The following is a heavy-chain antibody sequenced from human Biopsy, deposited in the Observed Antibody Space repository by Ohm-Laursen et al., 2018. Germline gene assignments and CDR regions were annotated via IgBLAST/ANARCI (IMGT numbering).Heavy chain of an antibody. J-gene: IGHJ4*02. D-gene: IGHD3-10*01. Sequence: SVKISCKSSGYTFTGHYMHWVRQAPGQGLEWMGWINPNGGDTNYAQKFQGRVTMTTDTSVSTAYMELSRLTFDDTAVYYCARASMIRGVMDVDYWGQGTLVIVSS. CDR2: INPNGGDT. CDR1: GYTFTGHY. V-gene: IGHV1-2*02. CDR3: ARASMIRGVMDVDY.